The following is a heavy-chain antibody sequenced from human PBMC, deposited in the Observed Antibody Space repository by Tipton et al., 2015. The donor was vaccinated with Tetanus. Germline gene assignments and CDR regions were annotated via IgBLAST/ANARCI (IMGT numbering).Heavy chain of an antibody. D-gene: IGHD2-21*02. CDR2: VSASGNT. J-gene: IGHJ4*02. V-gene: IGHV3-23*01. Sequence: SLRLSCAGSGFLISSYAMNWVRQVPGEGLEWVSGVSASGNTSYADSVDGRFTISRDNAKNTMYLQMNSLRAEDTATYYCAKLKSRGDSSAIEHWGQGTLVTVSS. CDR1: GFLISSYA. CDR3: AKLKSRGDSSAIEH.